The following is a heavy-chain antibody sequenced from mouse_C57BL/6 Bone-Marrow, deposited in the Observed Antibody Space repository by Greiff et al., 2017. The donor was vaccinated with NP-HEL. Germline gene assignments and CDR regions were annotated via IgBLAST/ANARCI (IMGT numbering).Heavy chain of an antibody. D-gene: IGHD2-1*01. Sequence: QVQLKESGAELVRPGASVTLSCKASGYTFTDYEMHWVKQTPVHGLEWIGAIDPETGGTAYNQKFKGKAILTADKSSSTAYMELRSLTSEDSAVYYCTRDDYGNWYFDVWGTGTTVTVSS. CDR1: GYTFTDYE. V-gene: IGHV1-15*01. CDR2: IDPETGGT. J-gene: IGHJ1*03. CDR3: TRDDYGNWYFDV.